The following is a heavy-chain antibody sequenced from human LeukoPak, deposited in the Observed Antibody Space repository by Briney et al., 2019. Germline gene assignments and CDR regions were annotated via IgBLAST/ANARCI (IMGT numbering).Heavy chain of an antibody. D-gene: IGHD1-26*01. Sequence: GESLKISCKGSGYSFPSYWIAWVRQMPGTGLEWMGIIYLGDSDTRYSPSFEGHVTISADKSINTAYLQWSSLKASDTATYYCARGTGNYYAGDYWGQGTLVTVSS. V-gene: IGHV5-51*01. CDR1: GYSFPSYW. CDR2: IYLGDSDT. J-gene: IGHJ4*02. CDR3: ARGTGNYYAGDY.